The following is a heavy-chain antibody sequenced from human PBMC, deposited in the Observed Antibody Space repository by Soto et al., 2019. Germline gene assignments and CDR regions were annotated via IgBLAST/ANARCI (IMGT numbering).Heavy chain of an antibody. CDR2: ISYDGSNK. Sequence: QVQLVESGGGVVQPGRSLRLSCAASGFTFSSYAMHWVRQAPGKGLEWVAVISYDGSNKYYADSVKGRFTISRDNSKNSLYLQMNSLRAEDTAVYYCARDPRSLLLWFWELLSGLDYWGQGTLVTVSS. J-gene: IGHJ4*02. D-gene: IGHD3-10*01. CDR3: ARDPRSLLLWFWELLSGLDY. CDR1: GFTFSSYA. V-gene: IGHV3-30-3*01.